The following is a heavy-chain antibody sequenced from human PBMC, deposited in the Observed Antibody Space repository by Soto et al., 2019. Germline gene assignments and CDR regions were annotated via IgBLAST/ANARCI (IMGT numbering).Heavy chain of an antibody. Sequence: QVQLVQSGAAVKKPGASVKVSCKASGYTFTGYYMHWARQSPGQGLEWMGWIKPNSGGTNYAQKFQCWVTMTRDTSRSTAYMELSRLRSDDTAVYYCARVPGYSSGWYGFDYWGPGNPGHRRL. CDR1: GYTFTGYY. V-gene: IGHV1-2*04. D-gene: IGHD6-19*01. CDR2: IKPNSGGT. J-gene: IGHJ4*02. CDR3: ARVPGYSSGWYGFDY.